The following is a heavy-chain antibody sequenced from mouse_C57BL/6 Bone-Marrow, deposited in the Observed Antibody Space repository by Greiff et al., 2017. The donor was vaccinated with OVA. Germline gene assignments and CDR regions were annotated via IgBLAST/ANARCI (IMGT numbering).Heavy chain of an antibody. J-gene: IGHJ2*01. V-gene: IGHV1-52*01. CDR2: IDPSDSET. D-gene: IGHD2-3*01. Sequence: QVQLQQPGAELVRPGSSVKLSCKASGYTFTSYWMHWVKQRPIQGLEWIGNIDPSDSETHYNQKFKDKATLTVDESSSTAYMQLSSLTSEDSAVYYCARGYDGYPFGYWGKGTTLTVSS. CDR1: GYTFTSYW. CDR3: ARGYDGYPFGY.